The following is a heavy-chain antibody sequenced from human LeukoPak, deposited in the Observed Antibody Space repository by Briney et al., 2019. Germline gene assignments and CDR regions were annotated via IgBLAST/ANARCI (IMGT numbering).Heavy chain of an antibody. CDR2: INTYNGRT. Sequence: ASVKVSCKASGYTFTSYGISWVRQAPGQGLEWMGWINTYNGRTNYAQKLQGRVTMTTDTSMSTAYMELRSLTSDDTAMYYCARDLVYYDNSGLRWDDTFDIWGQGTVVTVSS. V-gene: IGHV1-18*01. J-gene: IGHJ3*02. D-gene: IGHD3-22*01. CDR3: ARDLVYYDNSGLRWDDTFDI. CDR1: GYTFTSYG.